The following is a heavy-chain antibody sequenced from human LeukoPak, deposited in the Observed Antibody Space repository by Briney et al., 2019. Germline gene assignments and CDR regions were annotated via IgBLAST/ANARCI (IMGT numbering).Heavy chain of an antibody. V-gene: IGHV3-23*01. CDR3: AKLCRKYSSGWYIDY. D-gene: IGHD6-19*01. J-gene: IGHJ4*02. CDR2: ISGSGGST. Sequence: PGGSLRLSCAASGFTFSSYAMSWVRQAPGKGLEWVSAISGSGGSTYYADSVKGRFTISRDNSKNTLYLQMNSLRAEDTAVYYCAKLCRKYSSGWYIDYWGQGTLVTVSS. CDR1: GFTFSSYA.